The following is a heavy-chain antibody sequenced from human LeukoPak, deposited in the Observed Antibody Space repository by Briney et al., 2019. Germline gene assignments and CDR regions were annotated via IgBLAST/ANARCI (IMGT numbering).Heavy chain of an antibody. Sequence: KASETLSLTCAVSGGSISSSNWWSWVRQPPGKGLEWIGEIYHSGSTNYNPSLKSRVTISVDKSKNQFSLKLSSVTAADTAVYYCARLEIGHYGSGSYFNDYWGQGTLVTVSS. CDR2: IYHSGST. D-gene: IGHD3-10*01. J-gene: IGHJ4*02. CDR1: GGSISSSNW. V-gene: IGHV4-4*02. CDR3: ARLEIGHYGSGSYFNDY.